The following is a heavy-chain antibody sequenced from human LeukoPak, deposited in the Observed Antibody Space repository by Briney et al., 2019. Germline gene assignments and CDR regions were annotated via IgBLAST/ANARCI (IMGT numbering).Heavy chain of an antibody. V-gene: IGHV1-2*02. CDR3: ARDRVAVAAPFYY. D-gene: IGHD6-19*01. J-gene: IGHJ4*02. Sequence: GASVKVSRKASGYTFTGYYMHWVRQAPGQGLEWMGWINPNSGGTNYAQKFQGRVTMTRDTSISTAYMELSRLRSDDTAVYYCARDRVAVAAPFYYWGQGTLVTVSS. CDR2: INPNSGGT. CDR1: GYTFTGYY.